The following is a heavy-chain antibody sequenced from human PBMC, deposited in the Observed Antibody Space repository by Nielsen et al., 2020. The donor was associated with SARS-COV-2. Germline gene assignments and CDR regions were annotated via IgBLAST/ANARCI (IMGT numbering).Heavy chain of an antibody. Sequence: GESLKISCAASGFTFSNAWMSWVRQAPGKGLEWVSYISSSGSTIYYADSVKGRFTISRDNAKNSLYLQMNSLRAEDTAVYYCARDLPSITMVRDYYYGMDVWGQGTTVTVSS. CDR1: GFTFSNAW. J-gene: IGHJ6*02. CDR3: ARDLPSITMVRDYYYGMDV. V-gene: IGHV3-11*01. CDR2: ISSSGSTI. D-gene: IGHD3-10*01.